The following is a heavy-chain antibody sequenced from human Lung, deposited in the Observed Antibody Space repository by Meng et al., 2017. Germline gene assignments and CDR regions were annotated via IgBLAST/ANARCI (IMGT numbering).Heavy chain of an antibody. D-gene: IGHD1-26*01. V-gene: IGHV3-15*01. Sequence: VQLVESGGDLEKPGGSLRLTCAASGFYCNNAWMSWGRQAPGKGLEWVGRIKSNTDGGTAEYAAPVTGRFTISRDDSKSTLYLQMSGLRIDDTGVYYCTWDDKAVSDYWGQGTLVTVSS. CDR1: GFYCNNAW. CDR2: IKSNTDGGTA. CDR3: TWDDKAVSDY. J-gene: IGHJ4*02.